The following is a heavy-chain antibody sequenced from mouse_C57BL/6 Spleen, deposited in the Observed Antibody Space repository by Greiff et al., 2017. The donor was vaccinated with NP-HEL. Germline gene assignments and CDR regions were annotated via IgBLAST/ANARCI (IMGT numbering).Heavy chain of an antibody. V-gene: IGHV1-52*01. CDR2: IDPSDSET. J-gene: IGHJ3*01. D-gene: IGHD1-1*01. CDR3: ARSTVMSRDWFAY. Sequence: VQLQQPGAELVRPGSSVKLSCKASGYTFTSYWMHWVKQRPIQGLEWIGNIDPSDSETHYNQKFKDKATLTVDKSSSTAYMQLSSLTSEDSAVYYCARSTVMSRDWFAYWGQGTLVTVSA. CDR1: GYTFTSYW.